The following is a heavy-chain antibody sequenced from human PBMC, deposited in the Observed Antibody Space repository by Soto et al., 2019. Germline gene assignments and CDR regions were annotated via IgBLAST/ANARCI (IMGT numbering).Heavy chain of an antibody. D-gene: IGHD6-13*01. CDR2: IIPIFGTP. J-gene: IGHJ4*02. CDR3: ARVLEGSSWNAIDF. CDR1: EGTFKNYA. V-gene: IGHV1-69*06. Sequence: QVHLVQSGPEVKKPGSSVRVSCKASEGTFKNYAISWIRQAPGHGLEWMGGIIPIFGTPNYAQKFQGRVTISADKTTTTAYMDLTSLLSDDTAVYYCARVLEGSSWNAIDFWGPGTLVTVSS.